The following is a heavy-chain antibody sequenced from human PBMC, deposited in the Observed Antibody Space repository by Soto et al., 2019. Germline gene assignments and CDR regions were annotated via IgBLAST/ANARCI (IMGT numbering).Heavy chain of an antibody. CDR1: GSTFSGYT. V-gene: IGHV1-69*02. D-gene: IGHD2-21*02. Sequence: QVQLVQSGAEVRKPGSSVEVSCMASGSTFSGYTVNWVRQAPGQGLEWIGRIIPVLGVTHYARRFQGRVTITADRSRKTAYMELTSLTSEDTAVYYCARRRYCGVDRYNTFYYGMDVWGQGTTVTVSS. CDR2: IIPVLGVT. J-gene: IGHJ6*02. CDR3: ARRRYCGVDRYNTFYYGMDV.